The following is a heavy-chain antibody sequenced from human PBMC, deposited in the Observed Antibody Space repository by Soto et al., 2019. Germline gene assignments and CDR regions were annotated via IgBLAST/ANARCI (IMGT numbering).Heavy chain of an antibody. CDR3: ARDCSGGSCYPGMDV. CDR1: GFTFSIST. D-gene: IGHD2-15*01. CDR2: ISSSGYI. Sequence: EVQLVESGGGLVKSGGSLTLSCAASGFTFSISTMIWVRQAPGKRLEWVSSISSSGYIFSTDSVRGRFTISRDNAKNSVYLQINSLRAEDTAVYFCARDCSGGSCYPGMDVWGQGTTVTVSS. V-gene: IGHV3-21*01. J-gene: IGHJ6*02.